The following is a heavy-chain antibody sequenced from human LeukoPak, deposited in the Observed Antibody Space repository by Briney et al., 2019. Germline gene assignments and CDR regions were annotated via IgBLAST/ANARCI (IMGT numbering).Heavy chain of an antibody. J-gene: IGHJ4*02. CDR2: ITTGDGNT. D-gene: IGHD3-16*01. V-gene: IGHV3-21*06. CDR3: TRRLDD. Sequence: GGSLRLSCTASGFTFSSYTMTWVRQAPGKGLKWVSTITTGDGNTYYADSVKGRFTVSRDNAQNSLYLQMNGLRVEDTAVYYCTRRLDDWGQGTLVTVSS. CDR1: GFTFSSYT.